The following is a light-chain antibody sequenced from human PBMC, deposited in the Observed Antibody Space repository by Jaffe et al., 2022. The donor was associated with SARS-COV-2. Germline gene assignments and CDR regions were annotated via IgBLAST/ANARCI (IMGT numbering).Light chain of an antibody. Sequence: EIVMTQSPATLSVSPGDRATLSCRASQSVSNNLAWYQQKPGQAPRLLIYGTSKRAAGIPARFTGSGSGTQFALSISSLQSEDFAVYFCQQYNDWPFTFGQGTNLDIK. CDR1: QSVSNN. CDR2: GTS. CDR3: QQYNDWPFT. V-gene: IGKV3-15*01. J-gene: IGKJ2*01.